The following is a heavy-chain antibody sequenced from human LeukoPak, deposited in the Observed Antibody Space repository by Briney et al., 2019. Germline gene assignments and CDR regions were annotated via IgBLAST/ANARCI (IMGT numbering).Heavy chain of an antibody. CDR3: ARGGYSYPNWFDP. V-gene: IGHV4-4*07. D-gene: IGHD5-18*01. CDR1: GGSINTFY. CDR2: IYTRGNT. J-gene: IGHJ5*02. Sequence: SETLSLTCTVSGGSINTFYWSWIRQPGGKGLDWIGRIYTRGNTNYNPSLKSRVTMSVDTSKNQFSLKLSSVTAADTAVYYCARGGYSYPNWFDPWGQGTLVTVSS.